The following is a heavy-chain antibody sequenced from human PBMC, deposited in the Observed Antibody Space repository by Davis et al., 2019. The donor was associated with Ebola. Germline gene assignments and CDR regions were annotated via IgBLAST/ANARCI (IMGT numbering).Heavy chain of an antibody. CDR1: GYTFSTYS. Sequence: GALKISCAASGYTFSTYSMNWVRQAPGKGLEWVSYISHRGTIIFYADSVKGRFTISRDNAKNSLSLQMNSLRDEDTAVYFCVRGAAVVASIYGMDVWGQGTTVTVSS. V-gene: IGHV3-48*02. CDR3: VRGAAVVASIYGMDV. D-gene: IGHD2-15*01. J-gene: IGHJ6*02. CDR2: ISHRGTII.